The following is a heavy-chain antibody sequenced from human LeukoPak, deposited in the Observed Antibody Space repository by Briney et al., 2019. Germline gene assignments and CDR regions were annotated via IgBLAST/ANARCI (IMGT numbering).Heavy chain of an antibody. J-gene: IGHJ4*02. Sequence: GASVKVSCKASGGTFSSYAISWVRQAPGQGLEWMGGIIPIFGTANYAQKFQGRVTITADESTSTAYMELSSLRSEDTAVYYCARIAGTYYYDSSGSNFDYGGQGTLVTVSS. D-gene: IGHD3-22*01. CDR2: IIPIFGTA. CDR1: GGTFSSYA. V-gene: IGHV1-69*13. CDR3: ARIAGTYYYDSSGSNFDY.